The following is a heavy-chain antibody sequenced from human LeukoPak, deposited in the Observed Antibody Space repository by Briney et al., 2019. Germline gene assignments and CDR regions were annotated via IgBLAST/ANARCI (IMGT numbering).Heavy chain of an antibody. CDR2: INPNSGGT. J-gene: IGHJ4*02. D-gene: IGHD4-17*01. Sequence: ASVKVSCKASGYTFTGYYMHWVRQAPGQGLEWMGWINPNSGGTNYAQKFQGRVTMTRDMSTNTVYMDLSSLRSEDTAVYYCARDLNVTTGFDYWGQGTLVTVSS. CDR3: ARDLNVTTGFDY. V-gene: IGHV1-2*02. CDR1: GYTFTGYY.